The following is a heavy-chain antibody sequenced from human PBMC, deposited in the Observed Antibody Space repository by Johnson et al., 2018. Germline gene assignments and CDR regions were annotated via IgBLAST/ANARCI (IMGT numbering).Heavy chain of an antibody. Sequence: QVQLVQSGGDAVQPWRSLRLTCAASGFTFIRHGMHWVRQAPGKGLEWVAGPSHDGSIKKFADSVKGRFTISRDNSSNTEHLQMNNLRASDTAVYYCAKDLPFGGIVFYDMWTGDYTGPYYGMEVWGQGTKVIVSS. CDR1: GFTFIRHG. J-gene: IGHJ6*02. CDR2: PSHDGSIK. CDR3: AKDLPFGGIVFYDMWTGDYTGPYYGMEV. D-gene: IGHD3-9*01. V-gene: IGHV3-30*18.